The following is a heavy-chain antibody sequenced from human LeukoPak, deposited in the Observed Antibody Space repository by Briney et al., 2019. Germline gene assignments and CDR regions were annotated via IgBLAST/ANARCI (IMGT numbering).Heavy chain of an antibody. CDR2: IYTSGST. J-gene: IGHJ4*02. Sequence: SETLCLTCTVSGGSISSYYWSWIRQPPGKGLEWIGYIYTSGSTNYNPSLKSRVTISVDTSKNQFSLKLSSVTAADTAVYYCAGTYYYDSSGYYSIRFDYWGQGTLVTVSS. D-gene: IGHD3-22*01. V-gene: IGHV4-4*09. CDR3: AGTYYYDSSGYYSIRFDY. CDR1: GGSISSYY.